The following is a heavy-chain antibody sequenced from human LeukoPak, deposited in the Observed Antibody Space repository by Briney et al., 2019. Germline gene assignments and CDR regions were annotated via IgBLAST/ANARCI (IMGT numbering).Heavy chain of an antibody. J-gene: IGHJ3*02. Sequence: GGSLRLSCAASGFTFTTNAMSWVRQAPGRGLEWVSAVSGSGGDTYYAGSVKGRFTISRDNSKNTLYLQMNSLRAEDTAVYFCAKELIIQPTGTVAFDIWGQGTMVTVSS. CDR1: GFTFTTNA. D-gene: IGHD1-1*01. CDR2: VSGSGGDT. CDR3: AKELIIQPTGTVAFDI. V-gene: IGHV3-23*01.